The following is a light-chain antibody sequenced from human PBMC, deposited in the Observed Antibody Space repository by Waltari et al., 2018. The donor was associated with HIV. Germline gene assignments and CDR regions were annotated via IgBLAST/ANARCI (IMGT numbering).Light chain of an antibody. CDR3: SSYTSSSTSHV. V-gene: IGLV2-14*01. Sequence: QSALTQPASVSWSPGQSITIPCPGTSSDVGCYTQFPWYQQHPGKAPKLMIYEVSNRPSGVSNRFSGSKSGNTASLTISGLQAEDEADYYCSSYTSSSTSHVFGTGTKVTVL. J-gene: IGLJ1*01. CDR1: SSDVGCYTQ. CDR2: EVS.